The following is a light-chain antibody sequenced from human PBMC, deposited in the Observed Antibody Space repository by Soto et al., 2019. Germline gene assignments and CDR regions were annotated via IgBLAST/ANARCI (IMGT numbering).Light chain of an antibody. V-gene: IGKV3-15*01. J-gene: IGKJ3*01. CDR1: QSVSSN. Sequence: EIVMTQSPATLSVSPGERATLSCRASQSVSSNLAWYQQKPGQAPRLLIYGASTRATGIPARFSGSGSGTEFTLTISSLQSEDFAVYYCQQYNNWPPRGTFGPATKVDIK. CDR3: QQYNNWPPRGT. CDR2: GAS.